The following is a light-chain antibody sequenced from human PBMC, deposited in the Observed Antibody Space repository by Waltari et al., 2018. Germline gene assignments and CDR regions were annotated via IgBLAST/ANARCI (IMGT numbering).Light chain of an antibody. Sequence: DIQMTQSPSTLSASVGDRVTITCRASQSISNWLAWYPQKPGKAPKLLIYKAFTLESGVPSRFSGSGSGTDFTLTISSLQPDDFATYYCQQYNSYSLLTFGGGTKVEIK. J-gene: IGKJ4*01. CDR3: QQYNSYSLLT. CDR1: QSISNW. V-gene: IGKV1-5*03. CDR2: KAF.